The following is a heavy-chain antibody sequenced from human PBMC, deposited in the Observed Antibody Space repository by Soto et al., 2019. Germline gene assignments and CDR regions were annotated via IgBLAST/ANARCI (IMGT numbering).Heavy chain of an antibody. CDR2: ISSNGVNT. CDR1: GFTFTNYV. J-gene: IGHJ4*02. CDR3: AKGGIGELLGLDY. Sequence: EVQLLESGGGLVQPGGSLRLSCAVSGFTFTNYVMTWVRQAAGKGLEWVSSISSNGVNTFYADSVKGRFAISRDTSKNTLYVQMNSLRGEDSAVYFCAKGGIGELLGLDYWGQGTLVTVSS. D-gene: IGHD7-27*01. V-gene: IGHV3-23*01.